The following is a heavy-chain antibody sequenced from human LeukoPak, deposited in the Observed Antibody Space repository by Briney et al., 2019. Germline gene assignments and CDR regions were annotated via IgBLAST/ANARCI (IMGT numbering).Heavy chain of an antibody. Sequence: PSETLSLTCGVSGGSVINTNWWTWVHQPPGKGLEWIGEVHLDRRTNYNPSLESRLTMSVDVSENQVSLKLTSVTAADTAVYYCAREGGFYRPLDYSGQGTLVTVSS. D-gene: IGHD3-3*01. CDR2: VHLDRRT. CDR3: AREGGFYRPLDY. J-gene: IGHJ4*02. CDR1: GGSVINTNW. V-gene: IGHV4-4*02.